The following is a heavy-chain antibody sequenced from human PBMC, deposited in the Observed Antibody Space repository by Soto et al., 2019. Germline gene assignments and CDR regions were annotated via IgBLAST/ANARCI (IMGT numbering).Heavy chain of an antibody. Sequence: GGSLRLSCVASGFTLWNYAMSWVRQAPGKGLEWVSVIGGRGSSTYYIDSVKGRFTISRDSSKNTLYLQMNSLSAEDTAVYYCAKIRGRYYYYGMDVWGQGTTVTVSS. V-gene: IGHV3-23*01. CDR2: IGGRGSST. D-gene: IGHD2-15*01. CDR3: AKIRGRYYYYGMDV. CDR1: GFTLWNYA. J-gene: IGHJ6*02.